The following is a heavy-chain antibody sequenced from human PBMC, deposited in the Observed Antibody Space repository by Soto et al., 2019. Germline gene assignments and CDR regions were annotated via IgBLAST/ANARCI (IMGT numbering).Heavy chain of an antibody. V-gene: IGHV1-69*01. Sequence: QMQLVQSGAEVRMPGSSVKVSCKASGGTFCTYSINWVRQAPGQGLEWMGGIIPLFGTTNYAQKFKGRVTITSDETTSTAYMELSSLRAEEAAVYYCSRGATHGSSWYFWFDPWGQGTLVTVSS. D-gene: IGHD6-13*01. J-gene: IGHJ5*02. CDR3: SRGATHGSSWYFWFDP. CDR1: GGTFCTYS. CDR2: IIPLFGTT.